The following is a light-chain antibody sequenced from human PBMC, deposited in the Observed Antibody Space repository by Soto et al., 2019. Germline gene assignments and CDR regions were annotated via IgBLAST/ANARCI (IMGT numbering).Light chain of an antibody. CDR3: QQYGSSPIT. V-gene: IGKV3-20*01. J-gene: IGKJ5*01. Sequence: EIVLTQSPGTLSLSPGERATLSCRASQSVSSSYLAWYQQKPGQAPRLLIYGASSRATGIPDRFSCSGSGTDLTLTLSRLEPEDFAVYYCQQYGSSPITFGQGTLMEIK. CDR2: GAS. CDR1: QSVSSSY.